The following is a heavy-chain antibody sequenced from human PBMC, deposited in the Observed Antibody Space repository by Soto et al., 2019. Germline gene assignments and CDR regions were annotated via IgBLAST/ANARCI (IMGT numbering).Heavy chain of an antibody. Sequence: ASVKVSCKASGNTFTNFDINWVRQATGQGLEWMGWMNPNSGNTGYAQKFQGRVTMTRNTSISTAYMELSSLRSEDTAVYYCARMGHDGLPFWGQGTTVTVSS. CDR1: GNTFTNFD. CDR2: MNPNSGNT. J-gene: IGHJ6*02. CDR3: ARMGHDGLPF. V-gene: IGHV1-8*02. D-gene: IGHD5-12*01.